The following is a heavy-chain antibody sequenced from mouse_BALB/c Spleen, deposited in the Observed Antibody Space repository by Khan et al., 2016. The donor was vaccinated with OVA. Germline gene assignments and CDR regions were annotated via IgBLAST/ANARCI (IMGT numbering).Heavy chain of an antibody. V-gene: IGHV9-3-1*01. CDR1: GYTFTNYG. Sequence: QIQLVQSGPELKKPGETVKISCKASGYTFTNYGMNWVKQAPGKGLKWMGWINTYTGEPTYADDFKGRFAFSLETSASTAYLQINNLKNEDTATYFCASGGYSYFDFWGAGTTVTVSS. D-gene: IGHD1-1*02. CDR2: INTYTGEP. CDR3: ASGGYSYFDF. J-gene: IGHJ1*01.